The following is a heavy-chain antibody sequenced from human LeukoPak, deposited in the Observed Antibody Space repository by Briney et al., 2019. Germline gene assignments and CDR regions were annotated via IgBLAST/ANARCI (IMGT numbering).Heavy chain of an antibody. CDR1: GGSINNYF. D-gene: IGHD1-14*01. J-gene: IGHJ4*02. CDR3: ARHLKPGIAGFDY. Sequence: SETLSLTYTVSGGSINNYFWSWIRQPPGKGLEWIGYIYYIGTTNYNPSLKSRVTISLDTSKNQFSVKLSSVTAADTAVYYCARHLKPGIAGFDYWGQGTLVTVFS. CDR2: IYYIGTT. V-gene: IGHV4-59*08.